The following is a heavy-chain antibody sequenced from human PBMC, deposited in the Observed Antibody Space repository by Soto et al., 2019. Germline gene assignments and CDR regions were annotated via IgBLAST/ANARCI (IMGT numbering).Heavy chain of an antibody. CDR1: GGSISSSSYY. CDR2: IYYSGST. D-gene: IGHD3-10*01. CDR3: ASPSGVLLGMDV. Sequence: SETLSLTCTVSGGSISSSSYYWGWIRQPPGKGLEWIGSIYYSGSTYYNPSLKGRVTISVDTSKNQFSLKLSSVTAADTAVYYCASPSGVLLGMDVWGQGTTVTVSS. V-gene: IGHV4-39*01. J-gene: IGHJ6*02.